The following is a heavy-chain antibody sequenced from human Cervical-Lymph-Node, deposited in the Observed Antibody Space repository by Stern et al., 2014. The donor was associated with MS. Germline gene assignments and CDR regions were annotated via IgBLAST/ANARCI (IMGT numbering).Heavy chain of an antibody. CDR3: ARGYSYGYGIDY. Sequence: VQLVESGAEVKKPGASVRVSCKASGYIFTSYGLNWVRQAPGQGLEWMGWISAYNGDTNFTQNCQGRVTMTTDTSTNTAYMEVRSLTSDDTAVYYCARGYSYGYGIDYWGQGTLVTVSS. CDR2: ISAYNGDT. D-gene: IGHD5-18*01. CDR1: GYIFTSYG. V-gene: IGHV1-18*01. J-gene: IGHJ4*02.